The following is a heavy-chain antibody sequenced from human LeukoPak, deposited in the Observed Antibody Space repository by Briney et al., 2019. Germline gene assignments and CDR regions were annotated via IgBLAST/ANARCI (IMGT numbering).Heavy chain of an antibody. J-gene: IGHJ4*02. V-gene: IGHV1-3*01. CDR1: GYTFTSYA. CDR2: INAGNGNT. CDR3: ARGRKVRGVIFDY. Sequence: GASVEVSCKASGYTFTSYAMHWVRQAPGQRLEWMGWINAGNGNTKYSQKFQGRVTITRDTSASTAYMELSSLRSEDTAVYYCARGRKVRGVIFDYWGQGTLVTVSS. D-gene: IGHD3-10*01.